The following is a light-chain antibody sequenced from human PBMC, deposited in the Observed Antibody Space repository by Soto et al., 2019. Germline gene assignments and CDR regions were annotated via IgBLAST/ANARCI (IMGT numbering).Light chain of an antibody. Sequence: IQMTQSPSPLSASVGDRVTITCRASQGIRSWLAWYQQRTGEDPKLLIYAAYRFERGVPTRCGGGSSTAHCTLTISSLQPEDVTTYYCQQANSFPRTLVQGTKVDIK. CDR3: QQANSFPRT. CDR2: AAY. CDR1: QGIRSW. J-gene: IGKJ1*01. V-gene: IGKV1-12*01.